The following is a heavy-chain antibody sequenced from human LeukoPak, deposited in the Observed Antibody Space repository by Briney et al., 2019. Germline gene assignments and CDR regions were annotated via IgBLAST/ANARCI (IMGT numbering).Heavy chain of an antibody. D-gene: IGHD6-13*01. CDR1: GFTFSSYE. CDR2: ISSSGSTI. J-gene: IGHJ4*02. Sequence: GGSLRLSCAASGFTFSSYEMNWVRQAPGKGLEWVSYISSSGSTIYYADSVKGRFTISRDNAKNSLYLQMNSLRAEDTAVYFCARDVKSAAEYYFDYWGQGTLVTVSS. V-gene: IGHV3-48*03. CDR3: ARDVKSAAEYYFDY.